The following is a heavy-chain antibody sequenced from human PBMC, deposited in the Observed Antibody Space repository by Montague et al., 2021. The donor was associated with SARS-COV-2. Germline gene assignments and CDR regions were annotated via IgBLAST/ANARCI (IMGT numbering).Heavy chain of an antibody. CDR2: IYKGGCV. CDR3: ARVVWHLDF. V-gene: IGHV4-4*07. CDR1: GGSISNYY. J-gene: IGHJ2*01. Sequence: SETLSLTCSVSGGSISNYYWSWIRQSAGKGLEWIGHIYKGGCVNYNPALKSRVSMSVDTSKNQVSLNLTSVAAADTAVYYCARVVWHLDFWGRGILVTVSS.